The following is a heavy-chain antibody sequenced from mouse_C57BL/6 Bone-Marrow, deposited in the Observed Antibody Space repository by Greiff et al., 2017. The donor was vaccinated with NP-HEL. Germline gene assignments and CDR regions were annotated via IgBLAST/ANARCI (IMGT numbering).Heavy chain of an antibody. J-gene: IGHJ3*01. Sequence: DVHLVESGPGMVKPSQSLSLTCTVTGYSITSGYDWHWIRHFPGNKLEWMGYISYSGSTNYNPSLKSRISITHDTSKNHFFLKLNSVTTEDTATYYCAREAAQAPWFAYWGQGTLVTVSA. V-gene: IGHV3-1*01. CDR3: AREAAQAPWFAY. CDR1: GYSITSGYD. D-gene: IGHD3-2*02. CDR2: ISYSGST.